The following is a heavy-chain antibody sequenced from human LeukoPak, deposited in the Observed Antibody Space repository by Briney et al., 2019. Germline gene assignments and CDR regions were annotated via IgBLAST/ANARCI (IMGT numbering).Heavy chain of an antibody. V-gene: IGHV5-10-1*01. Sequence: HGESLKISCKGSGYSFTSYWINWVRQMPGKGLEWMGRVDPSDSETNYSPSFQGHVTISADKSISTAYLQWSSLKASDTAMYYCARRDSSGWYAYWGQGTLVTVSS. CDR1: GYSFTSYW. D-gene: IGHD6-19*01. CDR2: VDPSDSET. CDR3: ARRDSSGWYAY. J-gene: IGHJ4*02.